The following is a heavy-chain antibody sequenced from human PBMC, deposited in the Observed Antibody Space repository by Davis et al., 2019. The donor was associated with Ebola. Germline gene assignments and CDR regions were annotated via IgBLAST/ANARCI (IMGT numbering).Heavy chain of an antibody. CDR1: GYSFTSYW. CDR3: ARHLIAVGYFDY. Sequence: KVSCKASGYSFTSYWIVWVRQMPGKGLECMGIIFPGDSDTRYSPSFQGQVTISADKSITTAYLQWSSLKASDTAMYYCARHLIAVGYFDYWGQGTLVTVSS. J-gene: IGHJ4*02. CDR2: IFPGDSDT. D-gene: IGHD6-19*01. V-gene: IGHV5-51*01.